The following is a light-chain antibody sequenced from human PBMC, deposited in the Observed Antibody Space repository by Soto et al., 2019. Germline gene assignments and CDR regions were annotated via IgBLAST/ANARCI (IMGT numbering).Light chain of an antibody. Sequence: ELVLTQSPATLSVSPGERATLSCRASQGVGSTVAWYQQKPGQAPRLLIYDASTRATGIPARFSGDGSGTEFTLTISSLQSDDFAVYCCQHYKTWPLSFGGGTRVEI. V-gene: IGKV3-15*01. CDR2: DAS. J-gene: IGKJ4*01. CDR1: QGVGST. CDR3: QHYKTWPLS.